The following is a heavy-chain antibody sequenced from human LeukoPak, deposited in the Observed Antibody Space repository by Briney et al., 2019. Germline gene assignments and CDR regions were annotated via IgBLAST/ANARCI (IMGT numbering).Heavy chain of an antibody. CDR2: ISGSGVST. D-gene: IGHD2-21*02. Sequence: GGSLRLSCAASGSTLSSYAMSWVRQAPGKGLEWVSAISGSGVSTYYADSVKGRFTISRDNSKNTLYLQMNSRRAEGTSVYYCAKDARAIVVVTAIDYWGQGTLVTVSS. V-gene: IGHV3-23*01. CDR1: GSTLSSYA. CDR3: AKDARAIVVVTAIDY. J-gene: IGHJ4*02.